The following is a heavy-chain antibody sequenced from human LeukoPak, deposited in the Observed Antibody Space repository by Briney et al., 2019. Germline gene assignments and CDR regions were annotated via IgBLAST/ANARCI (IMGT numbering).Heavy chain of an antibody. CDR3: AREGYSYGYYYYYMDV. D-gene: IGHD5-18*01. J-gene: IGHJ6*03. CDR2: IIPIFGTA. Sequence: ASVKVSCKASGGTFSSYAISWVRQAPGQGLEWMGGIIPIFGTANYAQKFQGRVTITADKSTSTAYMELSSLRSEDTAVYYCAREGYSYGYYYYYMDVWGKGTTVTVSS. V-gene: IGHV1-69*06. CDR1: GGTFSSYA.